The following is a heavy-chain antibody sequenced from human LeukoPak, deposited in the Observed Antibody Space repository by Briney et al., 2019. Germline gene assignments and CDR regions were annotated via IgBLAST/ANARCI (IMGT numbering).Heavy chain of an antibody. CDR1: GGSFSGYY. J-gene: IGHJ4*02. V-gene: IGHV4-34*01. CDR2: INHSGST. D-gene: IGHD5-18*01. Sequence: SETLSLTCAVYGGSFSGYYWSWIRQPPGKGLEWIGEINHSGSTNYNPSLKSRVTISVDTSKNQFSLKLSSVTAADTAVYYCARELGYGYYFDYWGQGTLVTVSS. CDR3: ARELGYGYYFDY.